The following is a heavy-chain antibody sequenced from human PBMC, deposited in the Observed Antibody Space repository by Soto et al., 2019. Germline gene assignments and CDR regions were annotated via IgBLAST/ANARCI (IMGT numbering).Heavy chain of an antibody. CDR1: GFTFSSYS. D-gene: IGHD3-10*01. Sequence: EVQLVESGGGLVKPGGSLRLSCAASGFTFSSYSMNWVRQAPGKGLEWVSSISSSGSYMYYADSVKGRFTISRDNAKDSLCLQMSSLRGDDTAVYYCARDASYYYGQTNWFDPWGQGTLVTVSS. J-gene: IGHJ5*02. CDR2: ISSSGSYM. V-gene: IGHV3-21*01. CDR3: ARDASYYYGQTNWFDP.